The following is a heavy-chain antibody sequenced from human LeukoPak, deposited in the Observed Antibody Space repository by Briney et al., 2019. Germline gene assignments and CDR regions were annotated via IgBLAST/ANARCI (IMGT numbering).Heavy chain of an antibody. J-gene: IGHJ4*02. V-gene: IGHV4-34*01. CDR2: INHSGST. CDR3: ARRFGGGWTFVLFDY. Sequence: SETLSLTCAVYGGSFSGYYWSWIRQPPGKGLEWIGEINHSGSTNYNPSLKSRVTISVDTSKNQFSLKLSSVTAADTAVYYCARRFGGGWTFVLFDYWGQGTLVTVSS. D-gene: IGHD6-19*01. CDR1: GGSFSGYY.